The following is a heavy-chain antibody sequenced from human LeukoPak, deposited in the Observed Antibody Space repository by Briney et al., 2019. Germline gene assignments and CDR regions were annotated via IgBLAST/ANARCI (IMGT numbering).Heavy chain of an antibody. Sequence: GGSLRLSCAASGFTFSGYSLNWVRQAPGKGVEWVSYISGSGTTIYYADSVKGRFTISRDKAKTSIYLQMNSLTDEDTAVYYCARDAGYSSGWSHWYLDLWGRGTLVTVSS. J-gene: IGHJ2*01. V-gene: IGHV3-48*02. CDR3: ARDAGYSSGWSHWYLDL. CDR1: GFTFSGYS. CDR2: ISGSGTTI. D-gene: IGHD6-19*01.